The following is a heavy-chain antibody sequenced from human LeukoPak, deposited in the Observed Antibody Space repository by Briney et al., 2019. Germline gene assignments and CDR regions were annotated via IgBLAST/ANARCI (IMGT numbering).Heavy chain of an antibody. CDR3: ARDPAGSSWYFDY. CDR2: IYYSRST. J-gene: IGHJ4*02. V-gene: IGHV4-39*07. CDR1: GGSISSSSYY. D-gene: IGHD6-13*01. Sequence: SETLSLTCTVSGGSISSSSYYWGWIRQPPGKGLEWIGSIYYSRSTYYNPSLKSRVTISVDTSKNQFSLKLSSVTAADTAVYYCARDPAGSSWYFDYWGQGTLVTVSS.